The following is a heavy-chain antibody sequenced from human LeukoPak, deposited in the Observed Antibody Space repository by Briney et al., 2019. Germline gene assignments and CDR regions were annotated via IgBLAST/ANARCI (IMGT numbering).Heavy chain of an antibody. D-gene: IGHD1-26*01. V-gene: IGHV3-23*01. Sequence: GSLVLSCAASGFTFSSFARTGVRRAPGKGLEGVSAISGSGGSTYNAGSVKGRFTISRDNSKNTLYLQMNSLRAEDTAVYYCAKSPQWELPANFDYWGQGTLVTVSS. J-gene: IGHJ4*02. CDR3: AKSPQWELPANFDY. CDR2: ISGSGGST. CDR1: GFTFSSFA.